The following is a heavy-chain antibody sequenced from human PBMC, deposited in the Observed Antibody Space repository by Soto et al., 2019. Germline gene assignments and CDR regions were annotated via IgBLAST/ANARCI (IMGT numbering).Heavy chain of an antibody. CDR3: ARESLMWLVATYWYFDR. Sequence: VQLVESGGGLVKSGGSLRLSCAASGFTFNTYSMNWVRQTPGKGLEWVASITTSSSFIYYADSVKDRFTISRYNAKNSLCLQRNRLRAEDTALYCFARESLMWLVATYWYFDRWGRGTRVTVSS. CDR1: GFTFNTYS. CDR2: ITTSSSFI. J-gene: IGHJ2*01. V-gene: IGHV3-21*01. D-gene: IGHD6-19*01.